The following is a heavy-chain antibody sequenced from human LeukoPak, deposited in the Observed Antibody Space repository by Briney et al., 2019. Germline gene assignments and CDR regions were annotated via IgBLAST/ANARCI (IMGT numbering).Heavy chain of an antibody. D-gene: IGHD1-26*01. CDR2: IYYDGAT. V-gene: IGHV4-59*12. CDR3: ARGRREEGAFDI. Sequence: PSETLSLTCTVSGGSISSDSWSWIRQPPGKGLEYIGYIYYDGATNYNPSLKDRVTIAIDTSKNHFSLKLNSVTAADTAVYYCARGRREEGAFDIWGQGTMVTVSS. J-gene: IGHJ3*02. CDR1: GGSISSDS.